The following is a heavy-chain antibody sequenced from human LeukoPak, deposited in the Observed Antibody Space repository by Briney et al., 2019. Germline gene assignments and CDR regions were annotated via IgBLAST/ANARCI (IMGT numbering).Heavy chain of an antibody. Sequence: SETLSLTCTVSGGSISSGDYSWSWIRQPPGKGLEWIGYIYYSGSTNYNPSLKSRVTISVDTSKNQFSLKLSSVTAADTAVYYCARIGGIAAYYYGMDVWGQGTTVTVSS. D-gene: IGHD6-13*01. CDR3: ARIGGIAAYYYGMDV. V-gene: IGHV4-30-4*01. CDR1: GGSISSGDYS. J-gene: IGHJ6*02. CDR2: IYYSGST.